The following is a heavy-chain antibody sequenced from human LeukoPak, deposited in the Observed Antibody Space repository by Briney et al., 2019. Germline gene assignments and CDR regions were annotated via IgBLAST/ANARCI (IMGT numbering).Heavy chain of an antibody. J-gene: IGHJ4*02. CDR1: GGSFSGYY. CDR3: AKDFSLLLLWFGQP. Sequence: ETLSLACAVYGGSFSGYYWSWIRQAPGKGLEWVSGIRVSGSTYYPDSVTGRFTISRDNSENTLYLQMNSLRAEDTAVYYCAKDFSLLLLWFGQPWGQGTLVTVSS. CDR2: IRVSGST. V-gene: IGHV3-23*01. D-gene: IGHD3-10*01.